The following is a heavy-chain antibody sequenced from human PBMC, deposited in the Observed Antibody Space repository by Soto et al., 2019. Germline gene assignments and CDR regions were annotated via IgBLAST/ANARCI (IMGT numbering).Heavy chain of an antibody. V-gene: IGHV4-59*01. D-gene: IGHD3-22*01. CDR2: IYYSGST. Sequence: ASETLSLTCTVSGGSISSYYWSWIRQPPGKGLEWIGYIYYSGSTNYNPSLKSRVTISVDTSKNQFSLKLSSVTAADTAVYYCARVEGSSGYYYFDYWGQGTLVTVSS. CDR3: ARVEGSSGYYYFDY. CDR1: GGSISSYY. J-gene: IGHJ4*02.